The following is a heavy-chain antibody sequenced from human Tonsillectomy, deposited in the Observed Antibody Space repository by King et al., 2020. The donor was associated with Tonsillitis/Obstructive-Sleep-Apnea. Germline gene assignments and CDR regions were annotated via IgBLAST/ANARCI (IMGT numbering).Heavy chain of an antibody. Sequence: VQLVQSGAEVKKPGASVKVSCKVSGYTLSELSMHWVRQAPGKGLEWMGGFDPEDGEPIYAQKFQGRVTMTEDASTDTAYMELSSLRSGDTAVYYCATGVLRPRAGYSRTWYARPPLDYWGQGTLVTVSS. J-gene: IGHJ4*02. CDR2: FDPEDGEP. CDR1: GYTLSELS. V-gene: IGHV1-24*01. D-gene: IGHD6-13*01. CDR3: ATGVLRPRAGYSRTWYARPPLDY.